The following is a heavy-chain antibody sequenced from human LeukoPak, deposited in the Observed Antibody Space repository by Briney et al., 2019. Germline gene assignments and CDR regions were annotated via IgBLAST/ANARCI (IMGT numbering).Heavy chain of an antibody. J-gene: IGHJ4*02. V-gene: IGHV1-2*02. Sequence: ASVKVSCKASGYTFTGYYIQWVRQAPGQGLEWMGWINPNTGGTNYAQKFQGRVTMTRDTSISTAYMELSRLRSDDTAVYHCARVLWFGEGMGVFDYWGQGTLVTVSS. CDR1: GYTFTGYY. CDR3: ARVLWFGEGMGVFDY. CDR2: INPNTGGT. D-gene: IGHD3-10*01.